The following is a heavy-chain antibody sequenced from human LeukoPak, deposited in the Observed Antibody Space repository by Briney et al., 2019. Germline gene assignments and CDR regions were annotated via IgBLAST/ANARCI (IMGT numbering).Heavy chain of an antibody. V-gene: IGHV3-33*01. CDR2: IWYDGSNK. CDR3: ARDIVVVVAATRYGMDV. CDR1: GFTFSSYG. D-gene: IGHD2-15*01. Sequence: GGPLRLSCAASGFTFSSYGMHWVRQAPGKGLEWVAVIWYDGSNKYYADSVKGRFTISRDNSKNTLYLQMNSLRAEDTAVYYCARDIVVVVAATRYGMDVWGQGTTVTVSS. J-gene: IGHJ6*02.